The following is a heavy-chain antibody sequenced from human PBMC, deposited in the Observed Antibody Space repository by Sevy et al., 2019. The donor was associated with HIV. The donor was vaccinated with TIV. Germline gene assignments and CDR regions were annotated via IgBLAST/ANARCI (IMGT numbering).Heavy chain of an antibody. J-gene: IGHJ4*02. D-gene: IGHD3-10*01. CDR2: ISYDGSNK. CDR3: AKDLYYYGSGSYFFDY. V-gene: IGHV3-30*18. Sequence: GGSLRLSCAASGFTFSSYGMHWVRQAPGKGLEWVAVISYDGSNKYYADSVKGRFTISRDNSKNTLYLQMNRLRAEDTAVYYCAKDLYYYGSGSYFFDYWGQGTLVTVSS. CDR1: GFTFSSYG.